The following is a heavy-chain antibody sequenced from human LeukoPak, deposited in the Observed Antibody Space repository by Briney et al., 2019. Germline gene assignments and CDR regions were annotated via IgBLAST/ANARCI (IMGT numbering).Heavy chain of an antibody. Sequence: GGSLRLSCAASGFTVSNSYMSWVRQAPGKGLEWVSVIYSGGSTFYADSVKGRFTISRDNSKNTLYLQMNSLRAEDTAMYYCATPVNFDLPDYWGQETLVTVSS. CDR2: IYSGGST. J-gene: IGHJ4*02. CDR1: GFTVSNSY. CDR3: ATPVNFDLPDY. V-gene: IGHV3-53*01. D-gene: IGHD3-9*01.